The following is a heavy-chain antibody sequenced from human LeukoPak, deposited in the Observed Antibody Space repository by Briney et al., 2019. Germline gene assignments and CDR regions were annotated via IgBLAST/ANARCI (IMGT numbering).Heavy chain of an antibody. CDR2: ISGSGGST. V-gene: IGHV3-23*01. J-gene: IGHJ4*02. D-gene: IGHD2-2*02. CDR3: AKVRVGYCSSTSCYTFDY. Sequence: GGSLRLSCAASGFTFSSYAMSWVRQAPGKGLEWVSAISGSGGSTYYADSVKGRFTISRDNSKNTLYLQMNSLRAEDTAVYYCAKVRVGYCSSTSCYTFDYWGQGTLVTVSS. CDR1: GFTFSSYA.